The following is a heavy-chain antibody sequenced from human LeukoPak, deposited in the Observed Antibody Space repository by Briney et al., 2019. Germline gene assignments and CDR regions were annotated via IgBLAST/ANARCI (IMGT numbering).Heavy chain of an antibody. CDR3: ARVDSGSASAS. J-gene: IGHJ1*01. CDR2: ISKNGRNT. V-gene: IGHV3-64*01. D-gene: IGHD6-19*01. Sequence: PGGSLRLSCAASGFTLSSYSMHWVRQAPGKGLEFVSAISKNGRNTYYGNSMKGRFTISRDISKNTLYLQMGSLRPEDMAVYYCARVDSGSASASWGQGILVTVSS. CDR1: GFTLSSYS.